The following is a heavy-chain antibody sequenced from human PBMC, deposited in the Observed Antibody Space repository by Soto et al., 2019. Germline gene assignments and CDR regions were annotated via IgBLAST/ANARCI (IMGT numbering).Heavy chain of an antibody. Sequence: EVQLVESEGGLVQPGGSLRLSCVDSGFSFSNYGMHWVRQAPGKGLVWVSHINSDGSSTSYADSVKGRFTIARDNAKNTLYLQVNSLRVEDTAMYYCVRGGFEEYFHYMDLWGKGTTVTVAS. CDR3: VRGGFEEYFHYMDL. V-gene: IGHV3-74*01. D-gene: IGHD3-10*01. CDR1: GFSFSNYG. CDR2: INSDGSST. J-gene: IGHJ6*03.